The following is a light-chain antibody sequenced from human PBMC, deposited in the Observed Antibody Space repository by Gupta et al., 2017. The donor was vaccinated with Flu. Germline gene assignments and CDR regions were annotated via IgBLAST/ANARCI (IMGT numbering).Light chain of an antibody. CDR3: QQNDNLPPVI. CDR1: QDIGKR. V-gene: IGKV1-33*01. CDR2: DAS. Sequence: DIQMTQSPSSLSASVGDRVTITCQASQDIGKRLNWYKQHQGKAPKLLIYDASNWERGVPSRFSGSGYGKDFLFTISSRQPEDIASYYCQQNDNLPPVIFGQGTLLDIK. J-gene: IGKJ5*01.